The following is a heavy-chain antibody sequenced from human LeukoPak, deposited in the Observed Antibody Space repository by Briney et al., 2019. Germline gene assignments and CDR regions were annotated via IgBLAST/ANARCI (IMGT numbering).Heavy chain of an antibody. Sequence: SETLSLTCTVSGGSISSYYWTWIRQSPGKGLERIGNIYYSGSTNYNPSLKSRVTMFVDTSKNQFSLKLSSVTAADTAVYYCAREIRGATSYYYYYMDVWGTGTTVTMSS. V-gene: IGHV4-59*01. D-gene: IGHD1-26*01. J-gene: IGHJ6*03. CDR1: GGSISSYY. CDR3: AREIRGATSYYYYYMDV. CDR2: IYYSGST.